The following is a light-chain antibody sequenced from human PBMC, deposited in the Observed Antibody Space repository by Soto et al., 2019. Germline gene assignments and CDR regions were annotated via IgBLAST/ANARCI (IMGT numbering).Light chain of an antibody. V-gene: IGKV3-20*01. CDR2: GAS. CDR1: QSVRSSD. J-gene: IGKJ4*01. Sequence: EIVLTQSPGTLSLSQGERATLSCRASQSVRSSDLAWYQQKPGKAPRLLLYGASSRATGIPDRFRGSGSGTDFTLTISSLEPEDVAVYYCQQYGSSPLTFGGGTKVEIK. CDR3: QQYGSSPLT.